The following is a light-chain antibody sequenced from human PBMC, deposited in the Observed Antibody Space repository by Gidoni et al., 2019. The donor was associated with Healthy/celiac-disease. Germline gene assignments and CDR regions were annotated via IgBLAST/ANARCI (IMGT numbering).Light chain of an antibody. J-gene: IGLJ2*01. V-gene: IGLV2-14*01. CDR2: EVS. Sequence: CTGTSSDVGGYNYVSWYQQHPGKAPKLMIYEVSNRPSGVSNRFSRSKSGNTASLTISGLQAEDEADYYCSSYTSSSTLGVVFGGGTKLTVL. CDR3: SSYTSSSTLGVV. CDR1: SSDVGGYNY.